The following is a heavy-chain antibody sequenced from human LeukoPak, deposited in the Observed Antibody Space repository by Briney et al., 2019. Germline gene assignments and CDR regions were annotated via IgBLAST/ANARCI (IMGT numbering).Heavy chain of an antibody. CDR1: GGSFSGYS. Sequence: PSETLSLTCAVYGGSFSGYSWNWIRQPPVKGLEWIGEINHSGGTSYNPSLKSRVTISVDTSKKQFSLKLSSVTAADTAVYYCARGVDYYGVWGQGTLVTVSS. CDR3: ARGVDYYGV. CDR2: INHSGGT. J-gene: IGHJ4*02. D-gene: IGHD3-10*01. V-gene: IGHV4-34*01.